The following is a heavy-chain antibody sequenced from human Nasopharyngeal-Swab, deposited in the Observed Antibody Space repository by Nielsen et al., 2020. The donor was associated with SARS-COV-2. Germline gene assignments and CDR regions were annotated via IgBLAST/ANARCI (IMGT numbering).Heavy chain of an antibody. CDR2: FRSIGNNYAT. CDR3: TRCGGGCYSGRDY. V-gene: IGHV3-73*01. J-gene: IGHJ4*02. Sequence: GESLKISCAASGFTFIHSAIHWVRQPSGKGLEWVGRFRSIGNNYATAYSASVKGRFIIFRDDPTNTAYLQMNSLKTEDTAMYYCTRCGGGCYSGRDYWGQGTLVTVSS. D-gene: IGHD2-15*01. CDR1: GFTFIHSA.